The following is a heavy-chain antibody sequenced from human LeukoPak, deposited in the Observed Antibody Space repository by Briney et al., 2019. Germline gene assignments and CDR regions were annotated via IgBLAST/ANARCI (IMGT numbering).Heavy chain of an antibody. Sequence: SQTLSLTCAISGDSVSSNSAAWNWIRRSPSRGLEWLGRTYYRSKWYNDYAVSVKSRITINPDTSKNQFSLKLSSVTAADTAVYYCARGWCSSTSCLSSIPYYFDYWGQGTLVTASS. V-gene: IGHV6-1*01. J-gene: IGHJ4*02. CDR2: TYYRSKWYN. CDR3: ARGWCSSTSCLSSIPYYFDY. D-gene: IGHD2-2*01. CDR1: GDSVSSNSAA.